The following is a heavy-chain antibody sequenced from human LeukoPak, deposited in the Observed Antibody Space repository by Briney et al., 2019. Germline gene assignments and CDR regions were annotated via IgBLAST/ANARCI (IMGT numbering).Heavy chain of an antibody. V-gene: IGHV3-49*04. CDR3: TRDLDPTVTTVFFYP. Sequence: PGGSLRLSCAVSGLTFSRYAMSWVRQAPGKGLEWVGFIRSKAYGGTTEYAASVKGRFTISRDDSKSIAYLQMNSLKTEDTAVYYCTRDLDPTVTTVFFYPWGQGTLVTVSS. CDR1: GLTFSRYA. D-gene: IGHD4-17*01. J-gene: IGHJ5*02. CDR2: IRSKAYGGTT.